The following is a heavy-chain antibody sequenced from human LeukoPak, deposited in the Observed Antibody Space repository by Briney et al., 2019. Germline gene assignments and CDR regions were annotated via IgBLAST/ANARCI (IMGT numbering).Heavy chain of an antibody. CDR3: ARGMDV. J-gene: IGHJ6*02. V-gene: IGHV3-7*03. CDR1: GFAFSSYW. CDR2: IKQDGSEK. Sequence: PGGSLRLSCAASGFAFSSYWMNWVRQAPGKGLGWVANIKQDGSEKYYVDSVKGRFTISRDNAKNSLYLRMSSLRAEDTALYYCARGMDVWGQGTTVTVSS.